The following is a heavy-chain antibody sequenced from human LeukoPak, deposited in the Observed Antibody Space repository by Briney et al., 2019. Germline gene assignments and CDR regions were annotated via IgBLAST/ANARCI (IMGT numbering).Heavy chain of an antibody. V-gene: IGHV3-48*02. CDR1: GFTFSSYS. J-gene: IGHJ4*02. Sequence: GGSLRLSCAASGFTFSSYSMNWVRQAPGKGLEWVSYISSSSTIYYADSVKGRFTISRDNAKNSLYLQMNSLRDEDTAVYYCARAGRSQREIDYWGQGTLVTVSS. CDR2: ISSSSTI. D-gene: IGHD2-2*01. CDR3: ARAGRSQREIDY.